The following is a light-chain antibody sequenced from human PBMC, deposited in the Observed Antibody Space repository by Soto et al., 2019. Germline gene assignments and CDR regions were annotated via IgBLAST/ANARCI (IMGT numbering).Light chain of an antibody. J-gene: IGLJ2*01. CDR1: SSNIGNNY. V-gene: IGLV1-51*01. CDR3: ATSDSSLSAGV. Sequence: QSVLTQPPSVSAAPGQKVTISCSGSSSNIGNNYVSWYQQLPGTAPKLLIYDNDKRPSGIPDRFSGSKSGTSATLGVTGLQTGDEADYYCATSDSSLSAGVFGGRTKLTVL. CDR2: DND.